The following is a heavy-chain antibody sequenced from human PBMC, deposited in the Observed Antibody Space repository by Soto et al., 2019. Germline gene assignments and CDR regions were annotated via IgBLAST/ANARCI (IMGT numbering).Heavy chain of an antibody. CDR2: TYFRSTWND. Sequence: QVQLQQSGPGLVRPSQTLSLTCAISGGSVSTNNAAWSWIRQSPSRGLEWLGRTYFRSTWNDDYAASLKGRITINPDTSKNQFSLQLNSVTPEDTAVYYCARELGTSWSPYYYYYSMDVWGQGTTVTVSS. D-gene: IGHD6-13*01. V-gene: IGHV6-1*01. J-gene: IGHJ6*03. CDR1: GGSVSTNNAA. CDR3: ARELGTSWSPYYYYYSMDV.